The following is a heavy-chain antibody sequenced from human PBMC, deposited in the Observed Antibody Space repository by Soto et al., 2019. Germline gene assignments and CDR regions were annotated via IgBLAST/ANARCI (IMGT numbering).Heavy chain of an antibody. J-gene: IGHJ4*02. Sequence: EVQLLESGGGLVQPGGSLRLSCAASGFTFSSYAMSWVRQAPGKGLEWVSAISGSGGSTYYADSVKGRFTISRDNSKNTLYLQMNSLRAEDTAVYYCANGGYYYDSSGYQSGVYWGQGTLVTVSS. CDR3: ANGGYYYDSSGYQSGVY. V-gene: IGHV3-23*01. CDR1: GFTFSSYA. D-gene: IGHD3-22*01. CDR2: ISGSGGST.